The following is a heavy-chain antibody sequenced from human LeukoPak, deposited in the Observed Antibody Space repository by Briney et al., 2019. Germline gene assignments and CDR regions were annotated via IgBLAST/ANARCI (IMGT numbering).Heavy chain of an antibody. V-gene: IGHV3-21*01. J-gene: IGHJ3*02. CDR2: ISSSSSYI. CDR3: ARAPIYCSGGSCHAFDI. D-gene: IGHD2-15*01. Sequence: PGGSLRLSCAASGFTFSSYSMNWVRQAPGKGLEWVSSISSSSSYIYYADSVKGRFTISRDNAKNSLYLQMNSLRAEDTAVYYCARAPIYCSGGSCHAFDIWGQGTMVTVSS. CDR1: GFTFSSYS.